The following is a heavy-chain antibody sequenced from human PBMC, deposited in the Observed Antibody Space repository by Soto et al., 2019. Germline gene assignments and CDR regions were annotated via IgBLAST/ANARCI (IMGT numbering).Heavy chain of an antibody. Sequence: NPSATXSLTCTVSVCSIIIYYGILIRQPPGKGLEWIGYIYYSWSTNYNPSLKSRVTISVDTSKNQFSLRLTSVTAADKAGYFCARGRNQSKYGLEVWGQGTTV. D-gene: IGHD2-2*01. V-gene: IGHV4-59*01. CDR3: ARGRNQSKYGLEV. J-gene: IGHJ6*01. CDR1: VCSIIIYY. CDR2: IYYSWST.